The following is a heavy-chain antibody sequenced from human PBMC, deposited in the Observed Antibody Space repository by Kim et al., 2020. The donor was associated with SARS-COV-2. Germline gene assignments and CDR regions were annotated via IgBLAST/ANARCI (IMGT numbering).Heavy chain of an antibody. J-gene: IGHJ4*02. CDR1: GFTFGDYA. CDR2: IRSKAYGGTT. CDR3: TREAVVVVAATPDLGAFCDY. V-gene: IGHV3-49*03. D-gene: IGHD2-15*01. Sequence: GGSLRLSCTASGFTFGDYAMSWFRQAPGKGLEWVGFIRSKAYGGTTEYAASVKGRFTISRDDSKSIAYLQMNSLKTEDTAVYYCTREAVVVVAATPDLGAFCDYWGQGTLVTVSS.